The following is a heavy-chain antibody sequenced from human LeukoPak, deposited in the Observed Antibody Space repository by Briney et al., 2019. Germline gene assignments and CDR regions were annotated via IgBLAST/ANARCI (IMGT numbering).Heavy chain of an antibody. CDR3: ARDPLTRSTVTTSDY. J-gene: IGHJ4*02. V-gene: IGHV1-2*06. D-gene: IGHD4-17*01. CDR2: IDPNSGGT. CDR1: GYTFTGYY. Sequence: ASVKVSCKASGYTFTGYYMHWVLQAPGQGLEWMGRIDPNSGGTNYAQKLQGRVTMTRDTSISTAYMDLSRLRSDDTAVYYCARDPLTRSTVTTSDYWGQGTLVTVSS.